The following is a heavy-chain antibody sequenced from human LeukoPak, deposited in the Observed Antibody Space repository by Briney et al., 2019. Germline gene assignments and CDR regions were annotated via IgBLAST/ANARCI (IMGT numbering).Heavy chain of an antibody. D-gene: IGHD7-27*01. J-gene: IGHJ4*02. V-gene: IGHV4-59*08. CDR2: IYYTGRT. Sequence: PSETLSLTCTVSGGSIGTYYWSWIRQPRGKGLEWIGYIYYTGRTYYSPSLKSRVTISVDTSKNQCSLNLRSVTAADTAVYYCATQISGLWSQGTLVTVSS. CDR3: ATQISGL. CDR1: GGSIGTYY.